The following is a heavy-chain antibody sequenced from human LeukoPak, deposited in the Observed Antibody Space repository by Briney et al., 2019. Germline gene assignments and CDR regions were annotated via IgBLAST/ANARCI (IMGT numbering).Heavy chain of an antibody. J-gene: IGHJ4*02. Sequence: SETLSLTCTVSGGSISSYYWSWIRQPAGKGLEWIGRIYTSGSTNYNPSLKSRVTMSVDTSKNQFSLKLSSVTAADTAVYYCARGAIFGVVIKRIGDYFDYWGQGNLVTVSS. CDR1: GGSISSYY. CDR2: IYTSGST. CDR3: ARGAIFGVVIKRIGDYFDY. V-gene: IGHV4-4*07. D-gene: IGHD3-3*01.